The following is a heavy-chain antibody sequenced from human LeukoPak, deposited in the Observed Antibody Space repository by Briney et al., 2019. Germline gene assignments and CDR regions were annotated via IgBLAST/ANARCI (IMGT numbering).Heavy chain of an antibody. CDR2: INPNSGGT. V-gene: IGHV1-2*02. CDR1: GYTFTVYY. CDR3: ARCQYYYYYMDV. Sequence: ASVTVSFTASGYTFTVYYMHWVRQAPGQGLEWMGWINPNSGGTNYAQKFQGRVTMTRDTSISTAYMELSRLRSDDTAVYYCARCQYYYYYMDVWGKGTTVTVSS. D-gene: IGHD5/OR15-5a*01. J-gene: IGHJ6*03.